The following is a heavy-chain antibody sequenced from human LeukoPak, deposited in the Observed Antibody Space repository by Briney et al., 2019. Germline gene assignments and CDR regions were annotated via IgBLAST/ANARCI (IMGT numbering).Heavy chain of an antibody. CDR1: GYTFTSYG. CDR2: ISAYNGNT. CDR3: ARYLAAAGPYYYYMDV. D-gene: IGHD6-13*01. J-gene: IGHJ6*03. V-gene: IGHV1-18*01. Sequence: ASVKVSCKASGYTFTSYGISWVRQAPGQGLEWMGWISAYNGNTNYAQKLQGRVTMTTDTSTSTAYMELRSLRSGDTAVYYCARYLAAAGPYYYYMDVWGKGTTVTVSS.